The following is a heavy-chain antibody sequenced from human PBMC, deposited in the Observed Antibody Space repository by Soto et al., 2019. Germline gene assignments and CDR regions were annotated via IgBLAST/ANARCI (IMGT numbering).Heavy chain of an antibody. J-gene: IGHJ4*02. Sequence: QVQLQESGPGLVKPSETLSLTCTVSGGSISSYYWSWIRQPPWKGLEWIGYIYYSGSTNYNPPLMSRVTISVDTSKNQFSLKLSSVTAADTAVYYWARARMAYSSGSRPYFDYWGQGTLVTVSS. V-gene: IGHV4-59*01. D-gene: IGHD6-19*01. CDR1: GGSISSYY. CDR3: ARARMAYSSGSRPYFDY. CDR2: IYYSGST.